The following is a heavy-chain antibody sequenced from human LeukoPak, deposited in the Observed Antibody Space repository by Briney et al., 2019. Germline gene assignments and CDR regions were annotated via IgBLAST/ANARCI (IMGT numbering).Heavy chain of an antibody. D-gene: IGHD5-24*01. J-gene: IGHJ4*02. CDR1: GYTFTSYY. CDR3: ARSELQFDYFDY. V-gene: IGHV1-46*01. CDR2: INPSGGGT. Sequence: ASVKVSCKASGYTFTSYYIHWVRQAPGQGLEWMGIINPSGGGTSYAQKFQGRVTMTRDTSTSTVYMELGSLRSEDTAVYYCARSELQFDYFDYWGQGTLVAVSS.